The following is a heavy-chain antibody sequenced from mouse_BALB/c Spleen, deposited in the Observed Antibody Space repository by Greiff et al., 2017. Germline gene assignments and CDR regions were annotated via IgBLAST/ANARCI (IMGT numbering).Heavy chain of an antibody. CDR2: IDPENGDT. J-gene: IGHJ4*01. D-gene: IGHD1-2*01. V-gene: IGHV14-4*02. CDR3: NAGGAHYWYAMDY. CDR1: GFNIKDYY. Sequence: EVKLVESGAELVRSGASVKLSCTASGFNIKDYYMHWVKQRPEQGLEWIGWIDPENGDTEYAPKFQGKATMTADTSSNTAYLQLSSLTSEDTAVYYCNAGGAHYWYAMDYWGQGTSVTVSS.